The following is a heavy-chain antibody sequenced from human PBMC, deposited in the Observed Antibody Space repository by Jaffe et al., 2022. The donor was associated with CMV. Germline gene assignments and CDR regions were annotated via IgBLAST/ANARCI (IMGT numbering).Heavy chain of an antibody. CDR2: IYWDDDK. CDR1: GFSLRTSRVG. D-gene: IGHD3-10*01. Sequence: QITLKESGPTLVKPTQTLTLTCTFSGFSLRTSRVGVGWIRQPPGKALEWLGIIYWDDDKTYIPSLKNRLTITKDTSKNQVVLTMTNMDPVDTATYYCGHTTWFTNGVAQFDYWGQGTLVTVSS. V-gene: IGHV2-5*02. CDR3: GHTTWFTNGVAQFDY. J-gene: IGHJ4*02.